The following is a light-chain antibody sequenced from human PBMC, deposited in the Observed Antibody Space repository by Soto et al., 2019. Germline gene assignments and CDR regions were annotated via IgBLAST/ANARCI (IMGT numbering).Light chain of an antibody. V-gene: IGKV1-5*01. Sequence: IQMTHSPSTLSASVWYRVTITCMASQSIRTWLAWCQQKPGKAPNLLIYDASTLESGVPSRFSGSGSGTEFTLTISSLQPDDFATYHCQQYNSYSWKCGQGTKGDTK. CDR2: DAS. CDR3: QQYNSYSWK. CDR1: QSIRTW. J-gene: IGKJ1*01.